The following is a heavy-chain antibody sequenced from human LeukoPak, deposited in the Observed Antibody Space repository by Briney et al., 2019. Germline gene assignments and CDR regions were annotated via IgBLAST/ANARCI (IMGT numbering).Heavy chain of an antibody. V-gene: IGHV4-30-4*01. CDR3: ATLNLNYYDSKGLDYYGMDV. Sequence: SETLSLTCTVSGGSISSGDYYWSWIRQPPGKGLEWIGYIYYSGSTYYNPSLKSRVTISVDTSKNQFSLKLSSVTAADTAVYYCATLNLNYYDSKGLDYYGMDVWGQGTTVTVSS. D-gene: IGHD3-22*01. CDR2: IYYSGST. CDR1: GGSISSGDYY. J-gene: IGHJ6*02.